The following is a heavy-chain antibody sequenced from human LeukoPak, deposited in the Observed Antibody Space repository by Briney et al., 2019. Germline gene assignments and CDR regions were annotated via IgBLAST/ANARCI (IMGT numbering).Heavy chain of an antibody. D-gene: IGHD6-13*01. CDR1: GGSISSSSYY. CDR3: ARLGSYSSSAPFDY. CDR2: IYYSGST. J-gene: IGHJ4*02. V-gene: IGHV4-39*01. Sequence: SETLSLTRTVSGGSISSSSYYWGWIRQPPGKGLEWIGSIYYSGSTYYNPSLKSRVTISVDTSKNQFSLKLSSVTAADTAVYYCARLGSYSSSAPFDYWGQGTLVTVSS.